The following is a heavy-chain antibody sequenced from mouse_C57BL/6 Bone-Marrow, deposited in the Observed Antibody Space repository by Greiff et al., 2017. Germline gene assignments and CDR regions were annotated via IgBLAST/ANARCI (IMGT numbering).Heavy chain of an antibody. Sequence: EVMLVESGGGLVQPGESLKLSCESNEYEFPSHDMSWVRKTPGKRLELVAAINSDGGSTYYPDTMERRFIISRDNTKKTLYLQMSSLRSEDTALYYCARHGSNYVVPWFAYWGQGTLVTVSA. D-gene: IGHD2-5*01. V-gene: IGHV5-2*01. CDR2: INSDGGST. J-gene: IGHJ3*01. CDR1: EYEFPSHD. CDR3: ARHGSNYVVPWFAY.